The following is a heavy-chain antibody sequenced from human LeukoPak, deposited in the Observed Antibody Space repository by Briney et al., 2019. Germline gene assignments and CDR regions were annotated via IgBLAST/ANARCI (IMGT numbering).Heavy chain of an antibody. V-gene: IGHV1-8*01. Sequence: ASVKVSCKASGYTLTSYDINWVRQATGQGLEWMGWMNPNSGNTGYAQKFQGRVTMTRNTSISTAYMELSSLRSEDTAVYYCARVRRKAYSYGPPNWFDPWGQGTLVTVSS. D-gene: IGHD5-18*01. CDR3: ARVRRKAYSYGPPNWFDP. CDR1: GYTLTSYD. CDR2: MNPNSGNT. J-gene: IGHJ5*02.